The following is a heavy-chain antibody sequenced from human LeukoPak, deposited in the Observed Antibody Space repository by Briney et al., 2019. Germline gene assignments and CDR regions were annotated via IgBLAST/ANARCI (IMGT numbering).Heavy chain of an antibody. Sequence: GESLRLSCAASGFTVSTNYMSWVRQAPGKGLEWVSVIRSAGTTAYANSVKGRFTISRDTSWNTLYLQMDSLRAEDTAVYYCAREFLFTDGYNHGFDYWGEGALVTVSS. CDR1: GFTVSTNY. V-gene: IGHV3-53*01. J-gene: IGHJ4*02. D-gene: IGHD5-24*01. CDR2: IRSAGTT. CDR3: AREFLFTDGYNHGFDY.